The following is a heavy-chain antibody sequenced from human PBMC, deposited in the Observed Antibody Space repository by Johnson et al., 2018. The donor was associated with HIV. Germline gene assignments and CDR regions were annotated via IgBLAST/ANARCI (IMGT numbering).Heavy chain of an antibody. CDR2: ISYDGSNK. D-gene: IGHD2-15*01. Sequence: QVQLVESGGGVVQPGRSLRLSCAASGFTFSSYGMHWVRQAPGKGLEWVAVISYDGSNKYYADSVKGRFTISRDNSKNTLYLQMNSLRAEDTAVYYCASRRLRVVVAASGAFDIWGQGTMVTVSS. CDR1: GFTFSSYG. CDR3: ASRRLRVVVAASGAFDI. J-gene: IGHJ3*02. V-gene: IGHV3-30*03.